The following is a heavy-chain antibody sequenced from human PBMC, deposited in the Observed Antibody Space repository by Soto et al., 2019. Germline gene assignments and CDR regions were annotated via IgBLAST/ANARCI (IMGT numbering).Heavy chain of an antibody. CDR2: INHSGSA. CDR3: ARGLISGSHYSGGWYYFDS. J-gene: IGHJ4*02. CDR1: GGSFSGYI. Sequence: QVQLQQSGAGLLKPSETLSLTCDVYGGSFSGYIWTWIRQTPGKGLQWIGQINHSGSANYNPSLKSRVTISGHTSNSQFSLELSSVTAADTAVYYCARGLISGSHYSGGWYYFDSWGQGTQVNVSS. D-gene: IGHD1-26*01. V-gene: IGHV4-34*01.